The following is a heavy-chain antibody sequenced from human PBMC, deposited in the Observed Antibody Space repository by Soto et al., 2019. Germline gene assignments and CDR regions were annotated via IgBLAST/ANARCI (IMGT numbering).Heavy chain of an antibody. J-gene: IGHJ4*02. D-gene: IGHD5-18*01. Sequence: GGSLRLSCADSRLTFSDYYMSWIRQAPGKGLEWLSHISSSGTTIHYADSVKGRFTISRDNAKKSLFLQMNSLRAEDTAVYYCVARIQLWNRVDFWGQGTLVTVSS. CDR1: RLTFSDYY. V-gene: IGHV3-11*01. CDR2: ISSSGTTI. CDR3: VARIQLWNRVDF.